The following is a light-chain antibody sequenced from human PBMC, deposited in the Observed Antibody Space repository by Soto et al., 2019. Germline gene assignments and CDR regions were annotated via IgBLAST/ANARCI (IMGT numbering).Light chain of an antibody. CDR3: QQYGDSPLT. CDR2: GAS. CDR1: QSVSRTS. V-gene: IGKV3-20*01. Sequence: EIVLTQSPDTLSLSPGERATLSCRASQSVSRTSLAWYQQKPGQAPRLLMYGASTRATDIPDRFSGSGSGTDFTLTISGLEPEDFAVYYCQQYGDSPLTFGGGTKVEIK. J-gene: IGKJ4*01.